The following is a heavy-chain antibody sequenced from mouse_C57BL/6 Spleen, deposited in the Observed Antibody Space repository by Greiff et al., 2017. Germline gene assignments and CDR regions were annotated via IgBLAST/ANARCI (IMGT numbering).Heavy chain of an antibody. Sequence: QVHVKQSGAELARPGASVKMSCKASGYTFTSYTMHWVKQRPGQGLEWIGYINPSSGYTKYNQKFKDKATLTADKSSSTAYMQLSSLTSEDSAVYYCARGTGLPLYAMDYWGQGTSVTVSS. CDR3: ARGTGLPLYAMDY. D-gene: IGHD3-1*01. CDR2: INPSSGYT. V-gene: IGHV1-4*01. J-gene: IGHJ4*01. CDR1: GYTFTSYT.